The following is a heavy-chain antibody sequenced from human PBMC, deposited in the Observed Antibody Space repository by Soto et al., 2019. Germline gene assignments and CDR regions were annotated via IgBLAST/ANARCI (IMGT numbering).Heavy chain of an antibody. V-gene: IGHV6-1*01. CDR2: IYYRSKWFH. D-gene: IGHD2-15*01. Sequence: PSQTLSLTCVISGDSVSSNGACWNWIRQSPSRGLQWLGRIYYRSKWFHDYAASVESRMAINPDTSRNQFSLQLNYVTPEDTAVYYCARVNFRAGTCLDGLDFWGQGTTVTV. CDR1: GDSVSSNGAC. CDR3: ARVNFRAGTCLDGLDF. J-gene: IGHJ6*02.